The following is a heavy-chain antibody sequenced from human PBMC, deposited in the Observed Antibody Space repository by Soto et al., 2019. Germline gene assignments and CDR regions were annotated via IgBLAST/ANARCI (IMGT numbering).Heavy chain of an antibody. D-gene: IGHD2-2*01. J-gene: IGHJ6*02. V-gene: IGHV4-59*01. CDR3: AREAIVVVPAAHSYYYYGMDV. CDR1: GGSISSYY. Sequence: SETLSLTCTVSGGSISSYYWSWIRQPPGKGLEWIGYIYYSGSTNYNPSLKSRVTISVDTSKNQFPLKLSSVTAADTAVYYCAREAIVVVPAAHSYYYYGMDVWGQGTTVTVSS. CDR2: IYYSGST.